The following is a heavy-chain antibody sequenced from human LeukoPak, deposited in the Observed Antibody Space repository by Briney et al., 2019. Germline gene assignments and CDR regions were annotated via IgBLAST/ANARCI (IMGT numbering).Heavy chain of an antibody. V-gene: IGHV4-59*08. CDR1: GGSISSYY. J-gene: IGHJ6*03. CDR3: ARTAFGGTFPYYYYYMDV. Sequence: PSETLSLTCTVSGGSISSYYWSWIRQPPGKGLEWNGSIYYSGGTNYNPSLKSRVTISVDTSKNQVSLRLSSVTAADTAVYYGARTAFGGTFPYYYYYMDVWGKGTTVTVSS. D-gene: IGHD1-26*01. CDR2: IYYSGGT.